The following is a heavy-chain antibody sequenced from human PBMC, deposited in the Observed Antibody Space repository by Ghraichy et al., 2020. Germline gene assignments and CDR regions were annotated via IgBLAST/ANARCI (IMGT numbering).Heavy chain of an antibody. V-gene: IGHV3-11*01. D-gene: IGHD3-22*01. J-gene: IGHJ4*02. CDR3: ARDYYDSSGYYWFDY. CDR1: GFTFSDYY. Sequence: LSLTCAASGFTFSDYYMSWIRQAPGKGLEWVSYISSSGSTIYYADSVKGRFTISRDNAKNSLYLQMNSLRAEDTAVYYCARDYYDSSGYYWFDYWGQGTLVTVSS. CDR2: ISSSGSTI.